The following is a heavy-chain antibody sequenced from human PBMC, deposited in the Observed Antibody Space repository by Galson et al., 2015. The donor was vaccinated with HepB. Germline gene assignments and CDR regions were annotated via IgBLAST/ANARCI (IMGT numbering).Heavy chain of an antibody. D-gene: IGHD6-13*01. CDR3: ARGQAYSNSWESAFDY. CDR2: ISSGGTYI. J-gene: IGHJ4*02. Sequence: SLRLSCAASGFTFSSYSMNWVRQAPGKGLEWVSSISSGGTYIYYADSVKGRFTISRDNSKNSLCLQMNSLRAEDTAVYYCARGQAYSNSWESAFDYWGQGTLVTVSS. CDR1: GFTFSSYS. V-gene: IGHV3-21*01.